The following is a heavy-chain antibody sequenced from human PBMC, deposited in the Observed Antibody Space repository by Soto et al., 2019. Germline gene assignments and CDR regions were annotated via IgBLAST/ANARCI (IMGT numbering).Heavy chain of an antibody. V-gene: IGHV4-34*01. D-gene: IGHD2-2*03. Sequence: PSETLSLTCAVYGESFSGYYWSWIRQPPGKGLEWIGEINHSGRTNYNPSLKSRVTISADASKNQFSLKLSSVTAADTAVYYCTRLNGYCVSISCHGYYGMDVWGQGTTVTVSS. CDR1: GESFSGYY. CDR3: TRLNGYCVSISCHGYYGMDV. J-gene: IGHJ6*02. CDR2: INHSGRT.